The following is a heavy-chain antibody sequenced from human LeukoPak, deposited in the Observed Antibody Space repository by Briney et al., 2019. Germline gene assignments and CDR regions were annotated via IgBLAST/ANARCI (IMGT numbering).Heavy chain of an antibody. CDR3: AREGNGYNSVAFDY. D-gene: IGHD5-24*01. V-gene: IGHV3-7*01. CDR2: IKQDGSEK. J-gene: IGHJ4*02. Sequence: PGGSLRLSCAASGFTFSSYWMSWVRQAPGKGLEWVANIKQDGSEKYYVDSVKGRFTISRDNAKNSLYLQMYSLRAEDTAVYYCAREGNGYNSVAFDYWGQGTLVTVSS. CDR1: GFTFSSYW.